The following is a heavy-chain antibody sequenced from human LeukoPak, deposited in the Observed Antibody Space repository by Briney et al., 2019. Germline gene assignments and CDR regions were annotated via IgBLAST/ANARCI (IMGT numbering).Heavy chain of an antibody. CDR3: ASWISVTYHAFDI. D-gene: IGHD2-2*03. Sequence: SETLSLTCAVYGGSFSGYYWSWIRQPPGKGLEWIGEINHSGSTNYNPSLKSRVTISVDTSKNQFSLKLSSVTAADTAVYYCASWISVTYHAFDIWGQGTMVTVSS. V-gene: IGHV4-34*01. CDR2: INHSGST. J-gene: IGHJ3*02. CDR1: GGSFSGYY.